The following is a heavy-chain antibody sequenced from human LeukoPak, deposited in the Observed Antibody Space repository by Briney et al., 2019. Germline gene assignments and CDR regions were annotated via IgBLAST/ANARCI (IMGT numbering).Heavy chain of an antibody. CDR1: GGSISSYY. J-gene: IGHJ4*02. CDR3: ARDAGEMAPYLDN. D-gene: IGHD5-24*01. V-gene: IGHV4-59*12. CDR2: IYYSGST. Sequence: SETLSLTCTVSGGSISSYYWSWIRQPPGKGLEWIGYIYYSGSTNYNPSLKSRVTISVDTSKNQFSLKLSSVTAADTAVYYCARDAGEMAPYLDNWGQGTLVTVSS.